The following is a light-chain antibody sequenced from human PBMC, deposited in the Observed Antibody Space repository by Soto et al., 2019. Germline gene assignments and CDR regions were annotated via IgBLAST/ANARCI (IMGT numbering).Light chain of an antibody. Sequence: QSVLTQTPSVSGAPGQRVTISCTGSSSNIGAGYDVHWYQQLPGTAPKLLIYGNSNRPSGVPDRFSGSKSGTSASLAITGLQAEDEADYYGQSYDSSLSGSDVFGTGTKLTVL. V-gene: IGLV1-40*01. J-gene: IGLJ1*01. CDR3: QSYDSSLSGSDV. CDR1: SSNIGAGYD. CDR2: GNS.